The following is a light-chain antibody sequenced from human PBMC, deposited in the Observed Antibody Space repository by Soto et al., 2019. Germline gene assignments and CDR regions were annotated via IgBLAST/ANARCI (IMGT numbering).Light chain of an antibody. Sequence: EIVLTQSPATLSLSPGERATLSCRASQSINRHLAWYRQKPGQAPRVLIYDASNRATGIPARFSGSGAGTDFTLTIISLEPEDVGVYYCQQRSNWPPFTFGGGTKVEIK. J-gene: IGKJ4*01. V-gene: IGKV3-11*01. CDR1: QSINRH. CDR2: DAS. CDR3: QQRSNWPPFT.